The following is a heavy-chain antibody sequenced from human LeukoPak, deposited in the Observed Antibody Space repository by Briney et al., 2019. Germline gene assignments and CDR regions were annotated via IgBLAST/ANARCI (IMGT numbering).Heavy chain of an antibody. CDR3: ARRLATTVTDAFDI. CDR1: GGSFSSYY. V-gene: IGHV4-59*08. J-gene: IGHJ3*02. D-gene: IGHD4-17*01. CDR2: IYYTGST. Sequence: SETLSLTCAVYGGSFSSYYWSWIRQPPGKGLEWIGYIYYTGSTNYNPSLKSRVTMSVDTSKNQFSLKLSSVTAADTAVYYCARRLATTVTDAFDIWGQGTMVTVS.